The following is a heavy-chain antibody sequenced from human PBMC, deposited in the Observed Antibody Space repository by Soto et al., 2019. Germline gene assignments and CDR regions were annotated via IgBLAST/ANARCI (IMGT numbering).Heavy chain of an antibody. CDR3: VRTPTLLTIAYYFDY. V-gene: IGHV1-18*01. Sequence: QVQLVQSGAEVKKPGASVKVSCKASGYTFTSYGISWVRQAPGQGLEWMGWISAYNGNTNYAQKLQGRVTMTTDTSTSTAYMELRSLRSDDTAVYYCVRTPTLLTIAYYFDYWGQGTLVTVSS. CDR2: ISAYNGNT. J-gene: IGHJ4*02. D-gene: IGHD2-15*01. CDR1: GYTFTSYG.